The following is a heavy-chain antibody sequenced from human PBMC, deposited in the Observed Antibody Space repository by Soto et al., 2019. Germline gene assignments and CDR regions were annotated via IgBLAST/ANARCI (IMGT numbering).Heavy chain of an antibody. CDR2: ISSSSSYI. CDR1: GFTFSSYS. Sequence: EVQLVESGGGLVKPGGSLRLSCAASGFTFSSYSMNWVRQAPGKGLEWVSSISSSSSYIYYADSVKGRFTISRDNAKNSLYLQMNSLRAEDTAEYYCARVVVRGKGTLWGQGTLVTVSS. D-gene: IGHD3-10*01. CDR3: ARVVVRGKGTL. J-gene: IGHJ4*02. V-gene: IGHV3-21*01.